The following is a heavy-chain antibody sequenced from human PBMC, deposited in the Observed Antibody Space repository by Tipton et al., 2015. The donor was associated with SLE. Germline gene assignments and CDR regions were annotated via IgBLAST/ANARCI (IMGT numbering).Heavy chain of an antibody. V-gene: IGHV3-30*19. Sequence: SLRLSCAASGFTFSSYGMHWVRQAPGKGLEWVAVMSGDGSKKYIADSVEGRFTISRDNSRNSLNLQMSSLKIEDTAVYYCARGQGSWDAYDLWGQGTMVTVSS. CDR1: GFTFSSYG. CDR3: ARGQGSWDAYDL. CDR2: MSGDGSKK. J-gene: IGHJ3*01. D-gene: IGHD1-26*01.